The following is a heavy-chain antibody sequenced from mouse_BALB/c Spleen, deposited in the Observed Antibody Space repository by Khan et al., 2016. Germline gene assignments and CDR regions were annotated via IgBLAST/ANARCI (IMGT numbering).Heavy chain of an antibody. D-gene: IGHD2-12*01. CDR1: GYSITSGYF. CDR2: ISYDGYN. Sequence: EVQLQESGLGLVKPSQSLSLTCSVTGYSITSGYFWNWIRQFPGNKLEWMGYISYDGYNDYNPSLKNRNSIPRDTSKKQLFLTLNSVTTDDTATYYCARDAYDGWFAYWGQGTLVTVSA. V-gene: IGHV3-6*02. CDR3: ARDAYDGWFAY. J-gene: IGHJ3*01.